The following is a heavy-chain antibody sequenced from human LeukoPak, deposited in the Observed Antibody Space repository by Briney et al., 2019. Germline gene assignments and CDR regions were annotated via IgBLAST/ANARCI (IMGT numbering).Heavy chain of an antibody. J-gene: IGHJ4*02. CDR1: GYTFTGYY. CDR3: ARGGRYCSGGSCYFDY. V-gene: IGHV1-2*02. D-gene: IGHD2-15*01. Sequence: ASVKVSFKASGYTFTGYYMHWVRQAPGQGLEWMGWINPNSGGTNYAQKFQGRVTMTRDTSISTAYMELSRLRSDDTAVYYCARGGRYCSGGSCYFDYWGQGTLVTVSS. CDR2: INPNSGGT.